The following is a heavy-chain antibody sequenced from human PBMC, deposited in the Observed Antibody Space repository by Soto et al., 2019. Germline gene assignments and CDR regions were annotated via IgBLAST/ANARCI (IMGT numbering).Heavy chain of an antibody. J-gene: IGHJ4*02. CDR3: ARDVYTYGFLDY. CDR2: ILYDGSNK. V-gene: IGHV3-30-3*01. Sequence: QVQMVESGGGWIQPGGALRPSWPPLGFTFSSYATNGVRQAPGKGLDWVAVILYDGSNKYYTDSVKGRFTISRDNSKNTLNLQMNSLGAEDTAVYYCARDVYTYGFLDYWGQGTLVTVSS. D-gene: IGHD5-18*01. CDR1: GFTFSSYA.